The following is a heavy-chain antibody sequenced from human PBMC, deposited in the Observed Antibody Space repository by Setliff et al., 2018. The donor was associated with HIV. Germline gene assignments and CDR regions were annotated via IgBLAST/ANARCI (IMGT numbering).Heavy chain of an antibody. Sequence: SVKVSCKASGGTFSSYPISWVRQAPGQGLEWMGGIIPIFGTTPYAQKFQGRVTVTADESTSTASMQLSSLRSDDTAVYYCARGRNYDSSGYGDYYYYMDVWGKGTTVTVS. J-gene: IGHJ6*03. D-gene: IGHD3-22*01. CDR3: ARGRNYDSSGYGDYYYYMDV. V-gene: IGHV1-69*13. CDR2: IIPIFGTT. CDR1: GGTFSSYP.